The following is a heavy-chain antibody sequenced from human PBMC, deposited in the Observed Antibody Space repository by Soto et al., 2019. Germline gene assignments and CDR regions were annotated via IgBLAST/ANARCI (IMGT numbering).Heavy chain of an antibody. J-gene: IGHJ3*02. D-gene: IGHD3-22*01. CDR1: GGSISIGDYY. CDR2: IYYSGST. Sequence: SETLSLTCTVSGGSISIGDYYWGGIRQPPGKGLEWIGYIYYSGSTYYNPSLKSRVTISVDTSKNQFSLKLSSVTAADTAVYYCARFHRDYYDSSGLDAFDIWGQGTMVTVSS. V-gene: IGHV4-30-4*01. CDR3: ARFHRDYYDSSGLDAFDI.